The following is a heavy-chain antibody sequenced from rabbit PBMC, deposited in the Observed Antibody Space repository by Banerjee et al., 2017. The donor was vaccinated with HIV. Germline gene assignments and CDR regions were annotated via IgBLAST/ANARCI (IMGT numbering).Heavy chain of an antibody. CDR2: IDDDSSSST. J-gene: IGHJ4*01. D-gene: IGHD2-1*01. V-gene: IGHV1S40*01. CDR1: GFTLSSYV. Sequence: QSLEEPGGDLVKPGASLKLSCKAPGFTLSSYVMCWVRQAPGKGLELIACIDDDSSSSTWYASWAKGRFTISKTSPATVTLQMTSLTAADTATYFCARFYGGYGSFNLWGPGTLVTVS. CDR3: ARFYGGYGSFNL.